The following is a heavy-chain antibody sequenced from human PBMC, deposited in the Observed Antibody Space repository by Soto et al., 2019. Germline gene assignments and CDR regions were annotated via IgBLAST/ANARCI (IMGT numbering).Heavy chain of an antibody. Sequence: EVQLVESGGGLVQPGGSLRLSCAASGFSLNNNYMNWVRQAPGKGLEWVPIIYTGGSTYYADSVKGRFTISRDDFKNRLNLQMNSLRGEDTGVYYCAAPTYWGQGTLVTVSS. V-gene: IGHV3-66*01. CDR1: GFSLNNNY. J-gene: IGHJ4*01. CDR3: AAPTY. CDR2: IYTGGST.